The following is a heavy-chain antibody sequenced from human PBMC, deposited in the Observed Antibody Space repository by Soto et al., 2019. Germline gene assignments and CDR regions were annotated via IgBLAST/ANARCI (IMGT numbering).Heavy chain of an antibody. Sequence: GGSLRLSCAASGFTFSSYSMNWVRQAPGKGLEWVSSISSSSSYIYYADSVKGRFTISRDNAKNSLYLQMNSLRAEDTAVYYCARGLIGFGESNYYYYGMDVWGQGTTVTVSS. CDR1: GFTFSSYS. D-gene: IGHD3-10*01. V-gene: IGHV3-21*01. CDR3: ARGLIGFGESNYYYYGMDV. CDR2: ISSSSSYI. J-gene: IGHJ6*02.